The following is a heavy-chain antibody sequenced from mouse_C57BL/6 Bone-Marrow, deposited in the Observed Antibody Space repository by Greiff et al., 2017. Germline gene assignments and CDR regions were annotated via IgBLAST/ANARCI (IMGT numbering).Heavy chain of an antibody. CDR3: ARPGYYGSSSGFAY. V-gene: IGHV5-15*01. J-gene: IGHJ3*01. Sequence: EVKVVESGGGLVQPGGSLKLSCAASGFTFSDYGMAWVRQAPRKGPEWVAFISNLAYSIYYADTVTGRFTISRENAKNTLYLEMSSLRSEDTAMYYCARPGYYGSSSGFAYWGQGTLVTVSA. CDR2: ISNLAYSI. D-gene: IGHD1-1*01. CDR1: GFTFSDYG.